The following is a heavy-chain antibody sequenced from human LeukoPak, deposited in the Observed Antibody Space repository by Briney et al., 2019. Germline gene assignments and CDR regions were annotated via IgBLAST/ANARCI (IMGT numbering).Heavy chain of an antibody. CDR2: IYYSGST. Sequence: PSETLSLTCTVSGDSVSTDNFYWVWIRQPPGKGLEWIVSIYYSGSTYYNPSLNRRVTISGDTSENQFSLKLSPVTAADTAVYYCARLGWRDSWGQGPLVTVSS. V-gene: IGHV4-39*01. CDR3: ARLGWRDS. CDR1: GDSVSTDNFY. J-gene: IGHJ4*02. D-gene: IGHD5-24*01.